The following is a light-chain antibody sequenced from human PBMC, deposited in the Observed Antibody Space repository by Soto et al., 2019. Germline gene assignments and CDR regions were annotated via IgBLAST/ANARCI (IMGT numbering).Light chain of an antibody. V-gene: IGLV1-40*01. J-gene: IGLJ2*01. CDR2: GNS. CDR3: QSYDSSLSAVV. CDR1: SSNIGGGYD. Sequence: QLVLTQPPSVSGAPGQRVTISCTGSSSNIGGGYDVHWYQQLPGTAPKVLIYGNSYRPSGVPDRFSGSKSGTSASLAITGLQAEDEAEYYCQSYDSSLSAVVFGGGTKLTVL.